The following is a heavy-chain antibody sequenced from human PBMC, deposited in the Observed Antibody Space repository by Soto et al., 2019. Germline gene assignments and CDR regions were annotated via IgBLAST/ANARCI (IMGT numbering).Heavy chain of an antibody. CDR1: GGSITSGGYS. J-gene: IGHJ4*02. V-gene: IGHV4-30-2*01. D-gene: IGHD4-17*01. CDR3: ARKDGYGDYFDY. Sequence: PSETLSLTCAVSGGSITSGGYSWGWIRQPPGQGLEWIGYMYHSGNTYYNPSLKGRVTISLDHSRNQFSLRLNSVTAADTAVYYCARKDGYGDYFDYWGQGTLVTVSS. CDR2: MYHSGNT.